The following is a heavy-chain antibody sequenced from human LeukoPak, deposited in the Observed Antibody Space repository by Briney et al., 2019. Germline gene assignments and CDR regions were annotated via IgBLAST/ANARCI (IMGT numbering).Heavy chain of an antibody. CDR1: GGSISSGSYY. CDR3: ARESYTHDSSGYAFDY. Sequence: PSETLSLTCTVSGGSISSGSYYWSWIRQPAGKGLEWIGRIYTSGSTNYNPSLKSRVTISVDTSKNQFSLKLSSVTAADTAVYYCARESYTHDSSGYAFDYWGQGTLVTVSS. CDR2: IYTSGST. J-gene: IGHJ4*02. V-gene: IGHV4-61*02. D-gene: IGHD3-22*01.